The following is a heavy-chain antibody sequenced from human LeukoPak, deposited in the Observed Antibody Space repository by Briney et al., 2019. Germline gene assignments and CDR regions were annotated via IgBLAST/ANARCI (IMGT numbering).Heavy chain of an antibody. J-gene: IGHJ4*02. CDR2: ISGSGGST. V-gene: IGHV3-23*01. CDR3: AKDQDVTMIVVVITTFDY. Sequence: GGSLRLSCAASGFTFSSYAMSWVRQAPGKGLEWVSAISGSGGSTYYADSVKGRSTISRDNSKNTLYLQMNSLRAEDTAVYYCAKDQDVTMIVVVITTFDYWGQGTLVTVSS. D-gene: IGHD3-22*01. CDR1: GFTFSSYA.